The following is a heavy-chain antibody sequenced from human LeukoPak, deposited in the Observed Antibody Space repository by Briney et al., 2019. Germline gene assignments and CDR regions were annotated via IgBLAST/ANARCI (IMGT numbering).Heavy chain of an antibody. V-gene: IGHV1-18*01. CDR3: AREATGRAFDP. J-gene: IGHJ5*02. CDR1: GYNFNDFG. CDR2: ISALTGDT. Sequence: ASVKVSCRASGYNFNDFGVTWVRQARGKGLVWMGWISALTGDTNYAQKFQGRLTMTTDTSTDTAYMEMRSLRSDDTAVYYCAREATGRAFDPWGQGTLVVVSS. D-gene: IGHD1-14*01.